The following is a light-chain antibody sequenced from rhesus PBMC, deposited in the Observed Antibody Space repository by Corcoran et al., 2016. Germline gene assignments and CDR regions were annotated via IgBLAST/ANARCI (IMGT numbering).Light chain of an antibody. J-gene: IGKJ3*01. V-gene: IGKV1-25*01. Sequence: DIQMTQSPSSLSASVGDRVTITCQASQGINNNLAWYQQKPGKVPKNLTYKESTWQSGVPSRFRGSGSGTDFTLTISRLQPEDFATYYCQHVYGTPFTFGPGTKLDIK. CDR2: KES. CDR1: QGINNN. CDR3: QHVYGTPFT.